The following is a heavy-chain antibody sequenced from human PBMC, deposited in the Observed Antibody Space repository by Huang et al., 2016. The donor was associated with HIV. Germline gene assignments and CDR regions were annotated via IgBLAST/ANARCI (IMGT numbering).Heavy chain of an antibody. Sequence: QVQLVESGGGVVQPGRSLSLSCAASGFSFSDYAMPWVRQAPGKVLGVVAVISYDGNNKFYADSVKGRFTISRDNSKNTLYLQMNSLRAEDTAVYYCASTTYDSSGYYRSYPFDIWGQGTVVTVSS. V-gene: IGHV3-30-3*01. CDR3: ASTTYDSSGYYRSYPFDI. CDR1: GFSFSDYA. J-gene: IGHJ3*02. D-gene: IGHD3-22*01. CDR2: ISYDGNNK.